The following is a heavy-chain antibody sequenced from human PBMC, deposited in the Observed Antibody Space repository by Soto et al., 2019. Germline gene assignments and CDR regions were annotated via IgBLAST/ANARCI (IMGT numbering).Heavy chain of an antibody. CDR3: ARDLNYDILTGYRNNFDAFDI. Sequence: TSETLSLTCAVSSCSISSSNWWSWVRQPPGKGLEWIGYIYHSGSTNYNPSLKSRVTISVDTSKNQFSLKLSSVTAEDTAVYYCARDLNYDILTGYRNNFDAFDIWGQGTMVTVSS. D-gene: IGHD3-9*01. V-gene: IGHV4-4*02. CDR2: IYHSGST. CDR1: SCSISSSNW. J-gene: IGHJ3*02.